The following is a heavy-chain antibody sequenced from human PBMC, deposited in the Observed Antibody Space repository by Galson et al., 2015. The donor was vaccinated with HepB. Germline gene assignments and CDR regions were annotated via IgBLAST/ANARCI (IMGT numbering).Heavy chain of an antibody. CDR3: ARGSEDNYGSFDY. V-gene: IGHV4-34*01. CDR2: INHSGNT. CDR1: GGSFSGYY. J-gene: IGHJ4*02. D-gene: IGHD3-10*01. Sequence: TLSLTCAVYGGSFSGYYWTWIRQPPGKGLEWIGEINHSGNTNYNPSLKSRVTISADTSKNWFSLKLSSVTAADTAIYYCARGSEDNYGSFDYWGQGTLVTVSS.